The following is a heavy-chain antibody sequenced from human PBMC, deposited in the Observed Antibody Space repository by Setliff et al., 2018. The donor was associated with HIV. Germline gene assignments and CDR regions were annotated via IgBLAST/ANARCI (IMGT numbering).Heavy chain of an antibody. CDR1: GGSFSGYY. V-gene: IGHV4-34*01. Sequence: PSETLSLTCAVYGGSFSGYYWSWIRQPPGKGLEWIGEINHSGSTNYNPSLKSRVTISVDTSKNQFSLRLSSVTAADTAVYYCARLMPNWDYFDYWGQGTQVTVSS. J-gene: IGHJ4*02. CDR2: INHSGST. CDR3: ARLMPNWDYFDY. D-gene: IGHD2-2*01.